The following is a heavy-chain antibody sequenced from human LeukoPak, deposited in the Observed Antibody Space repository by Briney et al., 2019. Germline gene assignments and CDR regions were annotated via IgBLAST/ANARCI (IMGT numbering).Heavy chain of an antibody. J-gene: IGHJ6*03. D-gene: IGHD6-13*01. CDR1: GNTFTSYD. Sequence: ASVKVSCKASGNTFTSYDINWVRQATGQGLEWMGWMNPNSGNTGYAQKFQGRVTMTRNTSISTAYMELSSLRSEDTAVYYCARVGYSSSWYPTYMDVWGKGTTVTISS. CDR3: ARVGYSSSWYPTYMDV. CDR2: MNPNSGNT. V-gene: IGHV1-8*01.